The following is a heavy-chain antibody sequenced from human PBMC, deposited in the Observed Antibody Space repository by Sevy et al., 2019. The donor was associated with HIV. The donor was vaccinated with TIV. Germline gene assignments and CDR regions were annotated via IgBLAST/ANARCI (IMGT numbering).Heavy chain of an antibody. V-gene: IGHV3-66*01. CDR2: IYSDGKT. Sequence: GGCLRLSCAASGFTVSRNYMSWVRQAPGKGLEWVSVIYSDGKTFYADSVQDRFTISRDNSKNTLYLQMNSLRAEDTAVYHCAGWSSAWTLFDYWGQGTLVTVSS. CDR1: GFTVSRNY. CDR3: AGWSSAWTLFDY. D-gene: IGHD6-19*01. J-gene: IGHJ4*02.